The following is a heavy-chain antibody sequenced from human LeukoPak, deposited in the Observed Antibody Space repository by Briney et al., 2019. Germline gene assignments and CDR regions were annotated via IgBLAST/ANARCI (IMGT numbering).Heavy chain of an antibody. CDR1: GGSISSSSYY. V-gene: IGHV4-39*07. Sequence: PSQTLSLTCTVSGGSISSSSYYWGWIRQPPGKGLEWIGSIHYSVYTYYNPSLKSRVTISVDTSKNQVSLNLRSVTAADTAVYFCARGRRSSSSLNFDYWGQGSLVTVSS. J-gene: IGHJ4*02. CDR2: IHYSVYT. D-gene: IGHD6-6*01. CDR3: ARGRRSSSSLNFDY.